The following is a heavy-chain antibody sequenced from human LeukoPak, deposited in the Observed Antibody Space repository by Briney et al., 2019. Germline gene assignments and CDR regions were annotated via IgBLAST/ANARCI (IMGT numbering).Heavy chain of an antibody. J-gene: IGHJ3*02. CDR2: IYYSGST. V-gene: IGHV4-59*08. D-gene: IGHD3-22*01. CDR1: GGSISSYY. CDR3: AQYYYDSSGYFDAFDI. Sequence: KPSETLSLTCTVSGGSISSYYWSWIRQPPGKGLEWIGYIYYSGSTNYNPSLKSRVTISVDTSKNQFSLKLSSVTAADTAVYYCAQYYYDSSGYFDAFDIWGQGTMVTVSS.